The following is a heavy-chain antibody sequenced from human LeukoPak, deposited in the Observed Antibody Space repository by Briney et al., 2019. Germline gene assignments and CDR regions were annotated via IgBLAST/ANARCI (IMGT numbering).Heavy chain of an antibody. V-gene: IGHV4-59*01. CDR3: ARETRGYGSGSYDGFDY. J-gene: IGHJ4*02. D-gene: IGHD6-19*01. CDR1: GGSISTYY. CDR2: IYYGGST. Sequence: SETLSLTCTVSGGSISTYYCSWIRQPPGMGLEWIGYIYYGGSTNYNPSLKSRVTISLDTSNNQFSLNLSAATAADTAIYYCARETRGYGSGSYDGFDYWGQGTLVTVSS.